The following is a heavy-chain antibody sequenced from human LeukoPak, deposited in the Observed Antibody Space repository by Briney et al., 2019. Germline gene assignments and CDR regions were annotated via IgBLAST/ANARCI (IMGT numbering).Heavy chain of an antibody. CDR2: IIPIFGTA. V-gene: IGHV1-69*05. J-gene: IGHJ3*02. Sequence: SVKVSYMASGGTFSSYAISWVGQAPGQGREWMGGIIPIFGTANYAQKFQGRVTITTDESTSTAYMELSSLRSEDTAVYYCARGDIVVVPAATLGAFDIWGQGTMVTVSS. CDR1: GGTFSSYA. D-gene: IGHD2-2*01. CDR3: ARGDIVVVPAATLGAFDI.